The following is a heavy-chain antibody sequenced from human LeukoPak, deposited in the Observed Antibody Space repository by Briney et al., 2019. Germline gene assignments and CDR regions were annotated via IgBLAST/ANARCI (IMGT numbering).Heavy chain of an antibody. D-gene: IGHD1/OR15-1a*01. CDR3: ARDKQRRGFQIDY. CDR1: GFTFSTFA. J-gene: IGHJ4*02. Sequence: PGGSLRLSCAASGFTFSTFAMIWVRQPPGKGLEWVSSIFPSGGEIHYADSVRGRFTISRDNAKNSLYLQMNSLRAEDTAVYYCARDKQRRGFQIDYWGQGTLVTVSS. V-gene: IGHV3-21*01. CDR2: IFPSGGEI.